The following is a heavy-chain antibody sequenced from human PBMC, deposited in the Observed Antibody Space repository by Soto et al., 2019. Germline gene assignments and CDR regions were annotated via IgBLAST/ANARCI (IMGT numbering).Heavy chain of an antibody. CDR2: ITSSSSYI. D-gene: IGHD3-22*01. V-gene: IGHV3-21*01. CDR3: VRARSTDSRPDY. Sequence: PVGSLRLSCAASGFTFSLYSMIWVRQAPGKGLEWVASITSSSSYIYYEDSLKGRFTISRDNAKNSLFLQLDSPRAEDTAVYFCVRARSTDSRPDYWGQGTLVTVSS. CDR1: GFTFSLYS. J-gene: IGHJ4*02.